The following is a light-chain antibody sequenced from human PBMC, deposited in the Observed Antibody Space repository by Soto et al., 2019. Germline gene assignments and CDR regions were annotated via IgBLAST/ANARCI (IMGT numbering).Light chain of an antibody. CDR3: SSYAGSNNVV. Sequence: QSALTQPPSASGSPGQSVTISCTGTSSDVGAYNYVSWYQQHPGKAPKLMIYEVAKRPSGVPDRFSGPKSGNTASLTVSGLQAEDEADYYCSSYAGSNNVVFGGGTQLTVL. V-gene: IGLV2-8*01. CDR1: SSDVGAYNY. CDR2: EVA. J-gene: IGLJ2*01.